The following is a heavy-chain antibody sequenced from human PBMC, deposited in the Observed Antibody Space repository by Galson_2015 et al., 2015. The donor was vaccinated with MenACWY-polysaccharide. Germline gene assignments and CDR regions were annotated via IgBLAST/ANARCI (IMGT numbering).Heavy chain of an antibody. J-gene: IGHJ4*02. CDR1: GGFISSGGHY. V-gene: IGHV4-31*03. CDR2: IRGSGNS. CDR3: ARAGRADTVVVGYGWGLDY. D-gene: IGHD2-15*01. Sequence: TLSLTCTVSGGFISSGGHYWAWIRQHPEKGLEWIAYIRGSGNSNYNPSLKSRVIISVDTSKNQFSLKLSSVTAADTAVYYCARAGRADTVVVGYGWGLDYWGQGILVTVSS.